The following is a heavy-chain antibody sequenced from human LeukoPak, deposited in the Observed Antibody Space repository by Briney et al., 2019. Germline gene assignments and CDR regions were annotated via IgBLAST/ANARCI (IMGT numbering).Heavy chain of an antibody. CDR3: ASRTALVPY. J-gene: IGHJ4*02. CDR1: GFTFSTYA. CDR2: ISTSSGNM. V-gene: IGHV3-21*01. Sequence: GGSLRLSCAASGFTFSTYAMHWVRQAPGKGLEWVSAISTSSGNMYYADSVKGRFTISRDNAKNSLYLQMNSLRVEDTAVYYCASRTALVPYWGQGTLVTVSS. D-gene: IGHD5-18*01.